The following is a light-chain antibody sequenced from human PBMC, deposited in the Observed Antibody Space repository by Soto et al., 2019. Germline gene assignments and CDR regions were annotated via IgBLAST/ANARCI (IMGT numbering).Light chain of an antibody. J-gene: IGLJ2*01. V-gene: IGLV3-21*02. CDR2: DDS. Sequence: SYELTQPPSVSVAPGQTAKITWGGNSIGSKSVHWYQQKAGQAPVLVVHDDSDRPSGIPERFSGSNSANTATLTISRVEAGDEADYYCQVWESSSDQVVFAGGTKVTVL. CDR3: QVWESSSDQVV. CDR1: SIGSKS.